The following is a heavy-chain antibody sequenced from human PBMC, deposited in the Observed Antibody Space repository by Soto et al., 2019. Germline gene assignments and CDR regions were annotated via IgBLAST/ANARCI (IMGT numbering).Heavy chain of an antibody. CDR3: ARVSGGVVIAMTDFEY. J-gene: IGHJ4*02. CDR2: ISSSSATT. CDR1: GFGFSTYT. D-gene: IGHD3-3*01. Sequence: EVQLVESGGGLVQPGGSLRLSCAASGFGFSTYTMTWVRQAPGKGLEWVSYISSSSATTHYTDSVKGRFTSSRDNAEDSLYLQMNGRRDEDTAAYYCARVSGGVVIAMTDFEYWGQGTLVSV. V-gene: IGHV3-48*02.